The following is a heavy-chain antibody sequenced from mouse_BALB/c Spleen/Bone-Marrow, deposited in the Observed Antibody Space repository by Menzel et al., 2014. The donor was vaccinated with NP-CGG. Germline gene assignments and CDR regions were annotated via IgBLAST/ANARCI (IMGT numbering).Heavy chain of an antibody. J-gene: IGHJ3*01. V-gene: IGHV1-85*01. Sequence: VQLQQSGAELVKPGASVKLSCKASGYTFTSYDINWVRQRPEQGLEWIGWIFPGDGSTKYNEKFKGKATITADTSSNAAYLQLSSLTSGDTAVYYCARDYANTAWFASWGQGTLVTVS. CDR1: GYTFTSYD. D-gene: IGHD1-1*01. CDR3: ARDYANTAWFAS. CDR2: IFPGDGST.